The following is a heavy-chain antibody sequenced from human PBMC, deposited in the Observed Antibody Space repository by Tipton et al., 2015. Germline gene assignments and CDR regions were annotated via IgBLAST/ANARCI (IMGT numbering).Heavy chain of an antibody. D-gene: IGHD6-19*01. CDR3: AKDVAVAVYNWFDP. V-gene: IGHV3-23*01. CDR1: GFTFNTYA. J-gene: IGHJ5*02. CDR2: ISASGSLT. Sequence: GSLRLSCAASGFTFNTYALAWVRQAPGRGLEWVSTISASGSLTYYTDSVKGRFTISRDNSRDTLYLQVNSLRADDTGIYYCAKDVAVAVYNWFDPWGQGTLVTVSS.